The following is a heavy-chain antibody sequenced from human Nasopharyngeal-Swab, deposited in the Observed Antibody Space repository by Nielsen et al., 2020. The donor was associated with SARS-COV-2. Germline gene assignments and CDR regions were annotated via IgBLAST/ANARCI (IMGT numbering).Heavy chain of an antibody. Sequence: GGSLRLSCAASGFTFSSYEMNWVRQAPGKGLEWVSYISSSSSTIYYADSVKGRFTISRDNAKNSLYLQMNSLRAEDTAVYYCARGGRDSSSWYPYNWFDPWGQGTLVTVSS. D-gene: IGHD6-13*01. J-gene: IGHJ5*02. CDR1: GFTFSSYE. CDR2: ISSSSSTI. CDR3: ARGGRDSSSWYPYNWFDP. V-gene: IGHV3-48*03.